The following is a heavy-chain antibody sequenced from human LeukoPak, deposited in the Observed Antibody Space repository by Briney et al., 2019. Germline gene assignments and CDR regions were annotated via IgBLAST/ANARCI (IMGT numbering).Heavy chain of an antibody. J-gene: IGHJ4*02. CDR3: ATVAMLSTAFYFDH. CDR1: GYTFIRYH. CDR2: VDPEDGRT. D-gene: IGHD3-3*02. Sequence: ASVKVSCKASGYTFIRYHMHWVRQAPGKALECMGRVDPEDGRTIYAETFRDRVTITADRSTDTVYLEVTRLNSDDTAVYFCATVAMLSTAFYFDHWGQGPLVTVSS. V-gene: IGHV1-69-2*01.